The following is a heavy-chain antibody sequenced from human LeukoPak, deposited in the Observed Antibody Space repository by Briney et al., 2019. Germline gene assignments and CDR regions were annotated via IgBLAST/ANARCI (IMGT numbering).Heavy chain of an antibody. CDR1: GYTFTSYG. V-gene: IGHV1-18*01. CDR2: ISAYNGNT. J-gene: IGHJ5*02. Sequence: GASVKVSCKASGYTFTSYGISWVRQAPGQGLEWMGWISAYNGNTNYAQKLQGRVTMTTDTSTSTAYMELRSLRSDDTAVYYCAREGYSSGWYEGSWFDPWGQGTLVTVSS. CDR3: AREGYSSGWYEGSWFDP. D-gene: IGHD6-19*01.